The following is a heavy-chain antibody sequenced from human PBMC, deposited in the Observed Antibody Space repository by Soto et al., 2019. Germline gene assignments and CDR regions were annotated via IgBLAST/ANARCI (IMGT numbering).Heavy chain of an antibody. V-gene: IGHV1-8*01. J-gene: IGHJ6*03. D-gene: IGHD2-2*01. Sequence: ASVKVSCKASGYTFTSYDINWVRQATGQGLERMGWMNPNSGNTGYAQKFQGRVTMTRNTSISTAYMELSSLRSEDTAVYYCARVGLVYCSSTSCPYYYYMDVWGKGTTVTVSS. CDR2: MNPNSGNT. CDR3: ARVGLVYCSSTSCPYYYYMDV. CDR1: GYTFTSYD.